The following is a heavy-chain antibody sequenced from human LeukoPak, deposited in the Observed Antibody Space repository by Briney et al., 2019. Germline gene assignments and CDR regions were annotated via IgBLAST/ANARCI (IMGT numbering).Heavy chain of an antibody. CDR3: ARAPYYYDSSGYWETAFDY. CDR2: IYYSGST. V-gene: IGHV4-31*03. Sequence: SETLSLTCTVSGGSISSGGYYWSWIRQHPGKGLEWIGYIYYSGSTYYNPSLKSRVTISVDTSKNQFPLKLSSVTAADTAVYYCARAPYYYDSSGYWETAFDYWGQGTLVTVSS. D-gene: IGHD3-22*01. CDR1: GGSISSGGYY. J-gene: IGHJ4*02.